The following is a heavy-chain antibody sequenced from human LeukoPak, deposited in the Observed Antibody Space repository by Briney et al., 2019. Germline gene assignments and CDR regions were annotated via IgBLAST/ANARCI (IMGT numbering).Heavy chain of an antibody. CDR1: GFTFSSYG. J-gene: IGHJ3*02. Sequence: GGSLRLSCAASGFTFSSYGMHWVRQAPGKGLEGVAVISYDGSNKYYADSVKGRFTISRDNSKNTLYLQMNSLRAEDTAVYYCAKEKGIRYFDWLLDAFDIWGQGTMVTVSS. CDR2: ISYDGSNK. CDR3: AKEKGIRYFDWLLDAFDI. D-gene: IGHD3-9*01. V-gene: IGHV3-30*18.